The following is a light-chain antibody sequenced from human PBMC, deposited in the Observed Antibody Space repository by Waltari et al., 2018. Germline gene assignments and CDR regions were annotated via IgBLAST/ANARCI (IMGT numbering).Light chain of an antibody. CDR1: QDITRW. CDR2: AAP. J-gene: IGKJ1*01. Sequence: DIQMTQSPSSGSASVGDRVTITCRASQDITRWLAWYHQKPGKAPKPLISAAPSLQSGVPSRFSGSGAGRDFTLTISSLQPEDFATYYCQQSDSFPWAFGQGTKVESK. CDR3: QQSDSFPWA. V-gene: IGKV1-12*01.